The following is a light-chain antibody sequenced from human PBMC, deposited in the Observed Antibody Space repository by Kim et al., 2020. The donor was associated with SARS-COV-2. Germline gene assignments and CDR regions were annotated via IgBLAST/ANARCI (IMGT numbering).Light chain of an antibody. V-gene: IGKV3-20*01. J-gene: IGKJ2*01. CDR1: QSVTKNY. CDR2: GAS. CDR3: QQYGRSPDT. Sequence: EIVLTQSPGTLSLSPGERGTLSCRASQSVTKNYLVWYQQKPGQTPRLLIYGASSRATGIPDRFSGSGSGTDFTLTISRLEPEDFAVYYCQQYGRSPDTFGQGTKLEI.